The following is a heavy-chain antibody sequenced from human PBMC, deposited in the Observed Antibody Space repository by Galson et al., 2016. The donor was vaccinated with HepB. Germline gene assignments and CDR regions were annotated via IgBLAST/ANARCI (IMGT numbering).Heavy chain of an antibody. D-gene: IGHD1-26*01. J-gene: IGHJ4*02. Sequence: PALVTPTQTLTVTCSFSGFSLRSSGMCVGWIRPPPGKAPEWLARIHWEGEKFYESSLTTRLSVSKDTSKNQVVLTRTNMAPVDTATYDCARLYGMGANPYYFDFWGQGTLVTVSS. CDR2: IHWEGEK. CDR3: ARLYGMGANPYYFDF. V-gene: IGHV2-70*17. CDR1: GFSLRSSGMC.